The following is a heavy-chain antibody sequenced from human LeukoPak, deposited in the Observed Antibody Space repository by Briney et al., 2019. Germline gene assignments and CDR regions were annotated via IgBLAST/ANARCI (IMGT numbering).Heavy chain of an antibody. CDR1: GFTLSNAW. CDR2: IKSKTDGGTT. CDR3: TADPPGMSTSTGIDY. V-gene: IGHV3-15*05. D-gene: IGHD2-2*01. Sequence: GGSLRLSCAASGFTLSNAWMTWVSQIPGKGLEWAGRIKSKTDGGTTDYAAPVKGIFTISRDDSKNMLYLQMNSLKVEDTAVYYCTADPPGMSTSTGIDYWVHGTLVTVSS. J-gene: IGHJ4*01.